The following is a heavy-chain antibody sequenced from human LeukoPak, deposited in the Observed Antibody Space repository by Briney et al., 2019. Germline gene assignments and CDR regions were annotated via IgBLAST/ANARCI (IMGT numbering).Heavy chain of an antibody. CDR1: GFTFSSFD. CDR3: AKCETFNMVSFHY. J-gene: IGHJ4*02. CDR2: ISGSGGYI. V-gene: IGHV3-23*01. Sequence: GGSLRLSCAASGFTFSSFDMGWVRQAPGRGLEWVSDISGSGGYIYYADSVKGRFTVSRDNSKNTLYLQMNSLRAEDTAIYYCAKCETFNMVSFHYWGQGTLVTVSS. D-gene: IGHD2-8*01.